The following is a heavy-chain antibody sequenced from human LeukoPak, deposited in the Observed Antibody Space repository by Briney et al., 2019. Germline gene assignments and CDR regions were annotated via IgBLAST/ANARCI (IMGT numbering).Heavy chain of an antibody. CDR1: GFTFSSYG. V-gene: IGHV3-30*02. Sequence: GGALRLSCAASGFTFSSYGMHWVRQAPGKGLEWVAFIRYDGSNKYYADSVKGRFTISRDNSKNTLYLQMNSLRAEDTAVYYCAKVKSVRSSPKYNWFDPWGQGTLVTVSS. J-gene: IGHJ5*02. CDR3: AKVKSVRSSPKYNWFDP. D-gene: IGHD4-17*01. CDR2: IRYDGSNK.